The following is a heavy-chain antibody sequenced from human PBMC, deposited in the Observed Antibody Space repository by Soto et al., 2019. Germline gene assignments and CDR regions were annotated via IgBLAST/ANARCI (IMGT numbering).Heavy chain of an antibody. CDR3: EREIGMTTGSGGWFDP. Sequence: QVQLVQSGAEVKKPGSSVKVSCKASGGTFSSYTISWVRQAPGQGLEWMGRIIPILGIAHYAQKFQGRVTITADKSTSTAYMDLSSLRSEDTAVYYCEREIGMTTGSGGWFDPWGQGILVTVSS. V-gene: IGHV1-69*08. J-gene: IGHJ5*02. CDR1: GGTFSSYT. D-gene: IGHD4-17*01. CDR2: IIPILGIA.